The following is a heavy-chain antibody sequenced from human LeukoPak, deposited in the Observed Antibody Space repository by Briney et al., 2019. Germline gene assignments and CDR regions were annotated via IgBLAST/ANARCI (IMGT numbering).Heavy chain of an antibody. CDR3: ARDHGY. V-gene: IGHV3-30*04. CDR2: ISSDGSQK. J-gene: IGHJ4*02. Sequence: PGRSLRLSCAGSGFTFSRYAMHWVRQAPGKGLEWVTVISSDGSQKYYADSVKGRFTISRDNPKNTLYLQMNSLRAEDTAVYYCARDHGYWGQGTLVTVSS. CDR1: GFTFSRYA.